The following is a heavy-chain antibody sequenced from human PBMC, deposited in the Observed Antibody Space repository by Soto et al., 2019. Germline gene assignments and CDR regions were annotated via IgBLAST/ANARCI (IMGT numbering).Heavy chain of an antibody. V-gene: IGHV3-23*01. D-gene: IGHD3-22*01. CDR2: ISGSGGST. CDR3: AKDSGYSDGMDV. CDR1: GVTFSSYA. J-gene: IGHJ6*02. Sequence: GGSLRLSCAASGVTFSSYAMSWVRQAPGKGREWVSAISGSGGSTYYADSVKGRFTISRDNSKNTLYLQMNSLRAEDTAVYYCAKDSGYSDGMDVWGQGTTVTVSS.